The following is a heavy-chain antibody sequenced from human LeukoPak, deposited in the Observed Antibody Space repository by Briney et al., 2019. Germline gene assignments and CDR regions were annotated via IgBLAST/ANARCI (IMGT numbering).Heavy chain of an antibody. D-gene: IGHD3-22*01. CDR3: ARHERNRGYYDY. CDR2: IYYTGGT. V-gene: IGHV4-59*08. CDR1: GGSISYYF. J-gene: IGHJ4*02. Sequence: SETLSLTCTVSGGSISYYFWSWIRQPPGKGLEWIAYIYYTGGTDYNPSLKSRVTISVDTSKNHFSLQLSSVTAADTAVYYCARHERNRGYYDYWGQGTLVTVSS.